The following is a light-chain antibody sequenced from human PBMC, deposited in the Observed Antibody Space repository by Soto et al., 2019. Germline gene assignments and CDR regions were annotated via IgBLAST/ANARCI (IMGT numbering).Light chain of an antibody. V-gene: IGKV1-5*01. CDR2: AAS. J-gene: IGKJ1*01. CDR3: QQYSSYSAWT. CDR1: QSISRW. Sequence: DIQMIQSPSTLSASVGHRVTITCRASQSISRWLAWYQQKPGKAPKLLIYAASNLQSGVPSRFSASGSGTDFTLTIRSLQPDDIATYYCQQYSSYSAWTFGEGTKVDI.